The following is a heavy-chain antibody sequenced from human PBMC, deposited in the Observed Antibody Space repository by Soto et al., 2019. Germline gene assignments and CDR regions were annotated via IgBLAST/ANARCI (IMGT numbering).Heavy chain of an antibody. CDR3: AAWAEGATEVH. D-gene: IGHD2-15*01. J-gene: IGHJ4*02. CDR1: GFSFSVYG. CDR2: IWYDASKQ. V-gene: IGHV3-33*01. Sequence: PGGSLRLSCEPSGFSFSVYGIHWGRQAPGKGLEWVAVIWYDASKQFYAASVEGRFTISRDNSKAILYLQMNSLRAEDTAVYYCAAWAEGATEVHWGQGTLVTVSS.